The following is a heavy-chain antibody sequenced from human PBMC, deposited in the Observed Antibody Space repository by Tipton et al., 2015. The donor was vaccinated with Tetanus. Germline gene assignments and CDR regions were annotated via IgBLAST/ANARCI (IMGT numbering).Heavy chain of an antibody. V-gene: IGHV1-2*02. CDR2: IDPNSGGT. CDR3: ARDRGDYIYYGMDV. D-gene: IGHD3-22*01. CDR1: GYTFTGYY. Sequence: QLVQSGAEMKKPGASVKVSCKASGYTFTGYYIYWVRQASGQGLQWMGWIDPNSGGTVYAQKFQGRVTMTGDTSISTAYMELRSLRSDDTAVYYCARDRGDYIYYGMDVWGPGTTVTVS. J-gene: IGHJ6*02.